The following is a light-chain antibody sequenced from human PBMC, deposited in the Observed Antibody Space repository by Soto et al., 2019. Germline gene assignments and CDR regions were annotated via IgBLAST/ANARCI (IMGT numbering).Light chain of an antibody. J-gene: IGLJ1*01. Sequence: QSVLTQPPSVSGAPGQTVTISCTGSNSNVGAGYDVQWYQQLPGTAPKLLIYDNNDRPSGVPDRFSRSKSGTSASLAITGFGAQDEADYYYQSYDNCVSDILVFGTGTKLTVL. CDR1: NSNVGAGYD. CDR2: DNN. V-gene: IGLV1-40*01. CDR3: QSYDNCVSDILV.